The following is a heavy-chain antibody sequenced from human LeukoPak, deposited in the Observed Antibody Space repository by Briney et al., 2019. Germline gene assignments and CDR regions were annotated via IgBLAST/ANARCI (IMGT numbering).Heavy chain of an antibody. V-gene: IGHV3-30*02. Sequence: GGSLRLSCVASGFSLSEYGIHWVRQAPGKGLEWLSFIRYDDSEYYADSVKGRFAISRDNSKNTLFLQMHSLRAEDTAVFYCAREGMKDANFDCWGQGTLVTVSS. CDR2: IRYDDSE. J-gene: IGHJ4*02. CDR1: GFSLSEYG. CDR3: AREGMKDANFDC.